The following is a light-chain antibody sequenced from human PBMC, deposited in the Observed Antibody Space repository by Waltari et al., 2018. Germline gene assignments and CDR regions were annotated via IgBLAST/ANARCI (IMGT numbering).Light chain of an antibody. CDR2: DVF. J-gene: IGKJ4*01. V-gene: IGKV3-11*01. Sequence: EIVLTQTPATLSLSPGERVTLSCRASQSVQTYLAWYQQRPGQAPRLVIYDVFNRAAGIPARFSGSGSGTDFTLTISNLDPEDFALYFCQQYSNWPLTFGGGTKVEIK. CDR3: QQYSNWPLT. CDR1: QSVQTY.